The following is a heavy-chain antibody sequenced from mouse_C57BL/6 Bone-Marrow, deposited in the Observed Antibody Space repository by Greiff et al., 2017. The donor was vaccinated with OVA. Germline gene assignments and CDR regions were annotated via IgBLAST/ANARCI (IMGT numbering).Heavy chain of an antibody. CDR2: ISSGGSYT. CDR1: GFTFSSYG. D-gene: IGHD2-5*01. J-gene: IGHJ3*01. CDR3: ARHNYSNYFAY. V-gene: IGHV5-6*01. Sequence: EVQLQESGGDLVKPGGSLKLSCAASGFTFSSYGMSWVRQTPDKRLEWVATISSGGSYTYYPDSVKGRFTISRDNAKNTLYLQMSSLKSEDTAMYYCARHNYSNYFAYWGQGTLVTVSA.